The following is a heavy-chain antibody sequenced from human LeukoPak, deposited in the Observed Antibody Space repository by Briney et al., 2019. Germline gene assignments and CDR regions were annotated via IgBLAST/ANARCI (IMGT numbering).Heavy chain of an antibody. D-gene: IGHD5-18*01. J-gene: IGHJ4*02. Sequence: GGSLRLSCAASGFTFNNHAMSWVRQAPGKGLEWVSGINGNGARTYYPDSVKGRFTISRDNSKNTLYLQMSSLRAEDTAIYYCAKDQGYSYYYLDYWGQGTLVTVSS. CDR3: AKDQGYSYYYLDY. CDR1: GFTFNNHA. CDR2: INGNGART. V-gene: IGHV3-23*01.